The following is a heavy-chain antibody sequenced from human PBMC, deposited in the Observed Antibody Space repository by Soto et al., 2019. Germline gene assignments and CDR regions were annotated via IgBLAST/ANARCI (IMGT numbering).Heavy chain of an antibody. CDR2: IIPIFGTA. V-gene: IGHV1-69*01. Sequence: QVQLVQSGAEVKKPGSSVKVSCKASGGTFSSYAISWVRQAPGQGLEWMGGIIPIFGTANYAQKFQGRVTMSADESTSTAYMELGSLGSEDTAVYYCASPFRIQLWLEDAFDIWGQGTMVTVSS. D-gene: IGHD5-18*01. CDR3: ASPFRIQLWLEDAFDI. CDR1: GGTFSSYA. J-gene: IGHJ3*02.